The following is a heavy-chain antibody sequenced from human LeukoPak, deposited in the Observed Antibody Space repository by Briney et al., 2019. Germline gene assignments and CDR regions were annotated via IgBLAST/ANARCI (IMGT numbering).Heavy chain of an antibody. Sequence: SETLSLTCTVSGGSISSSSYYWGWIRQPPGTGVEWIGSIYDSGSTYYNPSLKSRVTISGDTSKNQFSLKLSSVTAADTAVYYCARHVNVGATYNSFDYWGQGTLVTVSS. CDR3: ARHVNVGATYNSFDY. CDR1: GGSISSSSYY. D-gene: IGHD1-26*01. V-gene: IGHV4-39*01. CDR2: IYDSGST. J-gene: IGHJ4*02.